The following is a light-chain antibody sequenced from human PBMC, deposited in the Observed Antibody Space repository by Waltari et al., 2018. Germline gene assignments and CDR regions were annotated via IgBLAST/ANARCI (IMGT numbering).Light chain of an antibody. CDR2: DVN. J-gene: IGLJ2*01. V-gene: IGLV2-11*01. CDR1: SSDCGGYNY. Sequence: QSALTQPRSVSGSPGQSVTISCTGTSSDCGGYNYVSWYQQHPGKAPKFMIYDVNKRPSGFPDRFSGSKSGNTASLTISGLQAEDEADYYCCSYAGSYTFVFGGGTKLTVL. CDR3: CSYAGSYTFV.